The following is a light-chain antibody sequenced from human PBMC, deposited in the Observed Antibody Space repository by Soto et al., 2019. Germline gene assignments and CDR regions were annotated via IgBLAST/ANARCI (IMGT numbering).Light chain of an antibody. CDR2: AAS. V-gene: IGKV1-39*01. CDR3: QHSYTAPCT. Sequence: DIQMTQSPPSLSASVGDRVTITCRASQSISNSLNWYQQKPGKAPKVLISAASSLQSGVPSRFSGSGSGTDFTLTISSVQPEDFATYCXQHSYTAPCTFGQGSKLEIK. CDR1: QSISNS. J-gene: IGKJ2*02.